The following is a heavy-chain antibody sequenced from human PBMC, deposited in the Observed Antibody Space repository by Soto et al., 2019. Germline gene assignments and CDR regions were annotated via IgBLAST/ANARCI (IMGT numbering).Heavy chain of an antibody. D-gene: IGHD2-15*01. CDR2: IYWDDDK. J-gene: IGHJ5*02. CDR3: AHRRADCSGGTCYSIWFDP. Sequence: QITLKESGPTLVKPTQTLTLTCTFSGFSLSTSGVGVGWIRQPPGKALEWLALIYWDDDKRYRPSLKSSLTITKDTSKTHVVLQMPYMEHVDTATYYCAHRRADCSGGTCYSIWFDPWGQGTLVTVSS. CDR1: GFSLSTSGVG. V-gene: IGHV2-5*02.